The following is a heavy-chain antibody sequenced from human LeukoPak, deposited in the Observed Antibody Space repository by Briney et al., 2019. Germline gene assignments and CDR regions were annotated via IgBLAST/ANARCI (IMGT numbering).Heavy chain of an antibody. D-gene: IGHD6-13*01. CDR3: ARGRGRIAAATYGMDV. CDR2: INHSGST. Sequence: SESLSLTCAVYGGSFSGYYWRWIRQPPGKGLEWIGEINHSGSTNYNPSLKSRVTISVDTSKNQFSLKLSSVTAADTAVYYCARGRGRIAAATYGMDVWGQGTTVTVSS. J-gene: IGHJ6*02. V-gene: IGHV4-34*01. CDR1: GGSFSGYY.